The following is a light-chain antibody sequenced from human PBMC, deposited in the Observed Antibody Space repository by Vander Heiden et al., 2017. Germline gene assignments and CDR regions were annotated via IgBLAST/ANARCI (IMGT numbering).Light chain of an antibody. CDR2: GAS. J-gene: IGKJ4*01. Sequence: DIVMHQSPDSLAVSLGERATIHCKSSQSVFYSSNNKNYLAWYQQKPGQPPKLLIYGASTRESGVPDRFSGSGSGTDFTLTISSLQAEDVAIYYCQQYFSTPHTFGGGTKVEIK. V-gene: IGKV4-1*01. CDR1: QSVFYSSNNKNY. CDR3: QQYFSTPHT.